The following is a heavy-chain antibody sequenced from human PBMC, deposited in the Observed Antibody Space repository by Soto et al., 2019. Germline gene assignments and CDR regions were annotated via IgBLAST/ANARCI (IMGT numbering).Heavy chain of an antibody. CDR3: ARSPQYYTPGSSPFDY. Sequence: SETLSLTCVVSSYVIESGHYWGWVRQPPGKGLEWVGSIYDSGTTYYNPSLRSRITISADTSKNQFSLSLTSVTAADTAVYYCARSPQYYTPGSSPFDYWGPGTMVTVSS. V-gene: IGHV4-38-2*01. J-gene: IGHJ4*03. CDR2: IYDSGTT. D-gene: IGHD3-3*01. CDR1: SYVIESGHY.